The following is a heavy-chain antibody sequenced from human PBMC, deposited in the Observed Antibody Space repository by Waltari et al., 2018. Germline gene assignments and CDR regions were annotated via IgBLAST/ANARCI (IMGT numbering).Heavy chain of an antibody. CDR3: ARMAQI. CDR2: ISTNSNYI. Sequence: DVQLVESGGGLVKPGGSLRLSCAASGSTFSIYTMHWFRQAPGKGLEWVSSISTNSNYIYYADSVKGRFTTSRDNAKNSLYLQMNSLRADDTAVYYCARMAQIWGQGTLVTV. V-gene: IGHV3-21*01. J-gene: IGHJ4*02. CDR1: GSTFSIYT.